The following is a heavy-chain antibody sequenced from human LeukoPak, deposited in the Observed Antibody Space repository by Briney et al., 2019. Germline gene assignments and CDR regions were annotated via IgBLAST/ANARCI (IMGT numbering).Heavy chain of an antibody. Sequence: GGSLRLSCAASGINVSSNYMTWIHQAPGKGLEWASLIYGGDAAYYAESVRGRFMISRDNLKNTLFLQMNSLRVEDTAVYYCVTSTGQQFIPYDYWGQGTHVTVSS. J-gene: IGHJ4*02. CDR1: GINVSSNY. CDR2: IYGGDAA. D-gene: IGHD6-13*01. CDR3: VTSTGQQFIPYDY. V-gene: IGHV3-66*02.